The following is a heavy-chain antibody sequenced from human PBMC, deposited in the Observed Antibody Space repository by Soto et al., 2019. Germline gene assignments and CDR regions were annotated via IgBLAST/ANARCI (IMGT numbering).Heavy chain of an antibody. J-gene: IGHJ6*02. CDR1: GYSFTSYW. D-gene: IGHD6-13*01. V-gene: IGHV5-51*06. Sequence: GESLKISCKGSGYSFTSYWIGWVRQMHGKGLEWMGIIYPGDSDTRYSPSFQGQVTISADKSISTAYLKWRSLKASDTAMYYCVRINSSSWLYYYYYGMYVWGQGTTGTVSS. CDR3: VRINSSSWLYYYYYGMYV. CDR2: IYPGDSDT.